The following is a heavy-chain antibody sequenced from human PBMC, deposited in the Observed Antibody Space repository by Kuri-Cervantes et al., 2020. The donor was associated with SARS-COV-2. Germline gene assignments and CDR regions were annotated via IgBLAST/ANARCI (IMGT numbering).Heavy chain of an antibody. J-gene: IGHJ4*02. CDR3: ARDPGFVVVVAATRRRSYFDY. Sequence: SVKVSCKASGGTFSSYAISWVRQAPGQGLEWRGGIIPIFGTANYAQKFQGRVTITADESTSTAYMELSSLRSEDTAVYYCARDPGFVVVVAATRRRSYFDYWGQGTLVTVSS. CDR2: IIPIFGTA. V-gene: IGHV1-69*13. CDR1: GGTFSSYA. D-gene: IGHD2-15*01.